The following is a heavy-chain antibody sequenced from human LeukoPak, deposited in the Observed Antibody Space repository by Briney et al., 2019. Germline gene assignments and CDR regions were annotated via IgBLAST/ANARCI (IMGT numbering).Heavy chain of an antibody. J-gene: IGHJ4*02. CDR1: GFTFDDYA. Sequence: GGSLRLSCAASGFTFDDYAMHWVRQAPGKGLEWVSLISGDGGSTYYADSVKGRFTISRDNSKNSLYLQMNSLRTEDTALYYCVKSKSSYYGSGSDFDYWGQGTLVTVSS. CDR2: ISGDGGST. V-gene: IGHV3-43*02. CDR3: VKSKSSYYGSGSDFDY. D-gene: IGHD3-10*01.